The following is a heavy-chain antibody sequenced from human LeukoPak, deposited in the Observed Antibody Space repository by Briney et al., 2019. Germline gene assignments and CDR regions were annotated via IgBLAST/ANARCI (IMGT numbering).Heavy chain of an antibody. V-gene: IGHV6-1*01. D-gene: IGHD6-19*01. Sequence: QTLSLTCAISGDSVSSNSATWNWIRQSPSRGLEWLGRTYYRSKWYNDYAVSVKSRIIINPDTSKNQFSLQLSSVTPEDTAVYYCARVESSGRYVFDYWGQGTLVTVSS. CDR3: ARVESSGRYVFDY. J-gene: IGHJ4*02. CDR2: TYYRSKWYN. CDR1: GDSVSSNSAT.